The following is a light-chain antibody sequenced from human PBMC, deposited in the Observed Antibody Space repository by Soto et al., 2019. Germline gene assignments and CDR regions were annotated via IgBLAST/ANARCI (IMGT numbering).Light chain of an antibody. V-gene: IGLV2-14*03. Sequence: QSALTQPASVSGCPGQSITISCTGTSSDIGGYNYVSWYQQLPGKAPKLMSYDVSDRPSGVSNRFSGSKSGNTASLTISGLQAEDEADYYCASYASSNTVLFGGGTKLTVL. CDR2: DVS. CDR1: SSDIGGYNY. CDR3: ASYASSNTVL. J-gene: IGLJ2*01.